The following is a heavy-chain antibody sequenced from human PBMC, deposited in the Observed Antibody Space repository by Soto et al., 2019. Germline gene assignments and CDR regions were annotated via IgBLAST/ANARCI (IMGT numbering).Heavy chain of an antibody. D-gene: IGHD3-3*01. CDR2: IYYSGST. CDR3: ASVAASSSCQFSFYGMNV. CDR1: GGSITSYY. Sequence: QVQLQESGPGLVKPSETLSLTCKVSGGSITSYYWHWIRQPPGKGLEWIGNIYYSGSTTYSPSLESRVTIAVDTSKTHISLNLRSATAAASAVYYSASVAASSSCQFSFYGMNVWSQGTTVSVSS. V-gene: IGHV4-59*01. J-gene: IGHJ6*02.